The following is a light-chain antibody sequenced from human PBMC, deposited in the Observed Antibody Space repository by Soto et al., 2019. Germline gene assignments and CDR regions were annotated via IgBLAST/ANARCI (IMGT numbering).Light chain of an antibody. CDR3: CSYSGTYIFAVL. CDR2: DVS. J-gene: IGLJ2*01. Sequence: QSALTQPRSVSGSPGQSVTISCTETSSDVGGYTFVSWNQQRPGKAPKLMIYDVSKRPSGVPDRFSGSKSGNTASLTISGLQAEDEADYYCCSYSGTYIFAVLFGGGPKVTVL. CDR1: SSDVGGYTF. V-gene: IGLV2-11*01.